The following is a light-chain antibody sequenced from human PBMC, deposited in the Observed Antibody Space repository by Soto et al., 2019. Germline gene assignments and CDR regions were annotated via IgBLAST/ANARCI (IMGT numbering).Light chain of an antibody. CDR1: SNDVGGYNY. V-gene: IGLV2-14*01. J-gene: IGLJ1*01. CDR3: SSYTSSSTRV. Sequence: QSVLTQPASLSGSPGQSITISCTGNSNDVGGYNYVSWYQQHPGKAPKLMIYDVSNRPSGVSNRFSGSKSGNTASLTISGLQAEDEADYYCSSYTSSSTRVFGTGTKVTVL. CDR2: DVS.